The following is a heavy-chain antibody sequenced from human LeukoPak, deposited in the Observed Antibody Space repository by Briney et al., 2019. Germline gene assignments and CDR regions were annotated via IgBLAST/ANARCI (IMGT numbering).Heavy chain of an antibody. D-gene: IGHD3-3*01. CDR3: ARYTGSGYDFWSGYYYWFDP. V-gene: IGHV1-69*01. J-gene: IGHJ5*02. Sequence: ASVTVSCKASGGTFSSYAISWVRQAPGQGLEWMGGIIPIFGTANYAQKFQGRVTITADESTSTAYMELSSLRSEDTAVYYCARYTGSGYDFWSGYYYWFDPWGQGTLVTVSS. CDR2: IIPIFGTA. CDR1: GGTFSSYA.